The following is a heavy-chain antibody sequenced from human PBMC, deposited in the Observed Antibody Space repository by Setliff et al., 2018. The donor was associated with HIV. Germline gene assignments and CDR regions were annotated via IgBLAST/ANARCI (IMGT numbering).Heavy chain of an antibody. Sequence: PSETLSLTCTVSGGSINSYYWCWIRQPPGKGLEWIGYIYYDGSTNFNPATNYNPSLKSRVTISLDTSKNQFSLKLSSVTAADTAVYYCARVGSSWYGSYYYYYMDVWGKGTTVTVSS. D-gene: IGHD6-13*01. CDR1: GGSINSYY. V-gene: IGHV4-59*08. CDR3: ARVGSSWYGSYYYYYMDV. CDR2: IYYDGSTNFNPAT. J-gene: IGHJ6*03.